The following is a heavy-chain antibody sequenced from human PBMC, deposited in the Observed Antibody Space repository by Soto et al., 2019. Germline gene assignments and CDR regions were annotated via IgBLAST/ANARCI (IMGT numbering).Heavy chain of an antibody. D-gene: IGHD6-19*01. CDR3: ARGIPTAVAGPRPLDY. CDR1: GFTVSSNY. J-gene: IGHJ4*01. V-gene: IGHV3-66*01. CDR2: IYSGGST. Sequence: EVQLVESGGGLVQPGGSLRLSCAASGFTVSSNYMSWVRQAPGKGLEWVSVIYSGGSTYYADSVKGRFTISRDNSKNTLYLQLNSLRAVDTAVYYCARGIPTAVAGPRPLDYWGQGTLVTVSS.